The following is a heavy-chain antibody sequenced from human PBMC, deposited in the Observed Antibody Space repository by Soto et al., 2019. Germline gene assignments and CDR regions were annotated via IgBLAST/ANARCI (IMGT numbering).Heavy chain of an antibody. V-gene: IGHV3-48*01. CDR2: ISSSSSPI. CDR1: GFTFSSND. J-gene: IGHJ4*02. D-gene: IGHD1-26*01. Sequence: GGSLRLSCAAAGFTFSSNDMNWVRQAPGKGLEWVSYISSSSSPIYYADSVRGRFTISRDNAKNSLYLQMNSLRAEDTAVYYCAKRGSGSQFDYWGQGTLVTVSS. CDR3: AKRGSGSQFDY.